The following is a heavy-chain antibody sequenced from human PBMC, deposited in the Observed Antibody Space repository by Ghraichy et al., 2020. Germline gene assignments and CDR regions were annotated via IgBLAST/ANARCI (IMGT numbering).Heavy chain of an antibody. CDR3: ARLNGYSYGLKTHFDY. V-gene: IGHV4-39*02. CDR2: IFYTGKT. Sequence: SETLSLTCTVSGDSITSSSYYWGWIRQPPGKGLEWIGNIFYTGKTYYNPSLKSRVTISVDTSNNHFSLRLNSVTAADTAVYYCARLNGYSYGLKTHFDYWGPGTLVTVSS. J-gene: IGHJ4*02. D-gene: IGHD5-18*01. CDR1: GDSITSSSYY.